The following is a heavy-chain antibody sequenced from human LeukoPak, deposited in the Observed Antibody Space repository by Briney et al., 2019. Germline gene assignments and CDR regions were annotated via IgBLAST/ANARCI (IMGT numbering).Heavy chain of an antibody. V-gene: IGHV3-48*01. CDR1: GFTFNTYT. Sequence: GGSLRLSCAASGFTFNTYTMNWVRQAPGKGLEWVSYISGSSGIIDYADSVRGRFTISRDNAKNSLYLQMNSLRAEDTAVYYCARELLWFGELSQALDYWGQGTLVTVSP. CDR3: ARELLWFGELSQALDY. CDR2: ISGSSGII. J-gene: IGHJ4*02. D-gene: IGHD3-10*01.